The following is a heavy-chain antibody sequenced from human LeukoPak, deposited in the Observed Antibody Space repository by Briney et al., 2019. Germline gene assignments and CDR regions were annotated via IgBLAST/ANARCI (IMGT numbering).Heavy chain of an antibody. Sequence: GGSPRLSCAASGFTFSTSGMNGVRRAPGKGLEWVSSISSRSTFINYADSVKGRFTISRDNAKNSLYLQMNSLRAEDTAVYYCARDLPPYYDILTGYYKGSMDVWGQGTTVTVSS. CDR1: GFTFSTSG. V-gene: IGHV3-21*01. CDR2: ISSRSTFI. D-gene: IGHD3-9*01. J-gene: IGHJ6*02. CDR3: ARDLPPYYDILTGYYKGSMDV.